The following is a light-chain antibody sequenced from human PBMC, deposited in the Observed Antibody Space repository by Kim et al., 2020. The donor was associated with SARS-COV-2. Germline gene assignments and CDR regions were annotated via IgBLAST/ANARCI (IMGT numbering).Light chain of an antibody. CDR1: KLGNKY. V-gene: IGLV3-1*01. J-gene: IGLJ2*01. CDR3: QAWDSSTVV. Sequence: VSPGQAASITCSGDKLGNKYACWYQQKPGQSPVLVIYQDSKRPSGIPERFSGSNSGNTATLTISGTQAMDEADYYCQAWDSSTVVFGGGTQLTVL. CDR2: QDS.